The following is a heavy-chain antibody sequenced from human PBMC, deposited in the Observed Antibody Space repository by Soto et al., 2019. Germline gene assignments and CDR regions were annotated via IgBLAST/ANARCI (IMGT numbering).Heavy chain of an antibody. D-gene: IGHD3-3*01. CDR3: ARAGGNDFWSGYQYYFDY. CDR2: INPNSGGT. Sequence: GASVKVSCKASGYTFTGYYMHWVRQAPGQGLEWMGWINPNSGGTNYAQKFQGWVTMTRDTSISTAYMELSRLRSDDTAVYYCARAGGNDFWSGYQYYFDYWGQGTLVTVSS. CDR1: GYTFTGYY. V-gene: IGHV1-2*04. J-gene: IGHJ4*02.